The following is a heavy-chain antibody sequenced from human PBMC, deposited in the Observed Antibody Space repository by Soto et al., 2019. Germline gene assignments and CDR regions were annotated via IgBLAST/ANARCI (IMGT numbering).Heavy chain of an antibody. CDR1: GFSVSSNY. Sequence: GGSLRLSCAASGFSVSSNYMNWVRQAPGKGLEWVSVIYGGGSTYYADSVKGRFTISRDNSKNTLYLQMNSLRAEDTAVYYCARDASYYDNGRPPSYYNYTHVLRHGPPVTV. J-gene: IGHJ6*02. V-gene: IGHV3-53*01. CDR3: ARDASYYDNGRPPSYYNYTHV. CDR2: IYGGGST. D-gene: IGHD3-22*01.